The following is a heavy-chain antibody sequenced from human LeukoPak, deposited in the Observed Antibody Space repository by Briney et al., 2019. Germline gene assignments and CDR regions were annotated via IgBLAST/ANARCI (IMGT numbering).Heavy chain of an antibody. V-gene: IGHV3-21*01. J-gene: IGHJ4*02. Sequence: PGGSLRLSCAASRFTFSSYSTNWVRQAPGKGLEWVSSISSSSSYIYYADSVKGGFTISRDNAKNSLYLQMNSLRAEDTAVYYCASGLVRGAAAGTVDYWGQGTLVTVSS. CDR3: ASGLVRGAAAGTVDY. CDR1: RFTFSSYS. CDR2: ISSSSSYI. D-gene: IGHD6-13*01.